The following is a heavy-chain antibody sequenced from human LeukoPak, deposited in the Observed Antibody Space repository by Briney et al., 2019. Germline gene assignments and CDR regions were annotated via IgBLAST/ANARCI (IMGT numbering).Heavy chain of an antibody. CDR3: ARVRRDGYNDPFDY. V-gene: IGHV3-21*01. Sequence: GGSLRLSCAASGFTFSSYSMNWVRQAPGKGLEWVSSISSSSYIYYADSVKGRFTISRDNAKNSLYLQMNSLRAEDTAVYYCARVRRDGYNDPFDYWGQGTLVTVSS. CDR1: GFTFSSYS. D-gene: IGHD5-24*01. J-gene: IGHJ4*02. CDR2: ISSSSYI.